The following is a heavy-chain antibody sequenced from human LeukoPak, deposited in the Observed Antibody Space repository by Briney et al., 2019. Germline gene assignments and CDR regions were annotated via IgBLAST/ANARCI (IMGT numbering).Heavy chain of an antibody. J-gene: IGHJ4*02. CDR1: GYSFTSYW. Sequence: GESLKISCKGSGYSFTSYWIGWVRQMPGKGLGGVGIIYPGDSDTRYSPSFQGQVTISADKSISTAYLQWSSLKASDTAMYYCARHRITMVRGVISGKYYFDYWGQGTLVTVSS. CDR3: ARHRITMVRGVISGKYYFDY. D-gene: IGHD3-10*01. V-gene: IGHV5-51*01. CDR2: IYPGDSDT.